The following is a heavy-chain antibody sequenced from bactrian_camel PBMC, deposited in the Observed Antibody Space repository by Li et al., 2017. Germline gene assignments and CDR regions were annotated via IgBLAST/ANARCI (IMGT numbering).Heavy chain of an antibody. CDR1: GYGSMPHC. J-gene: IGHJ4*01. CDR3: AAGRYVRRRHNF. CDR2: LSDGTPRT. Sequence: HVQLVESGGGSVQAGGSLRLSCSASGYGSMPHCMAWFRQAPGEEREGVAYLSDGTPRTVYADSVKGRSTISRDITKNTVYLQMNSLEPGDTGMYYCAAGRYVRRRHNFWGQGTQVTVS. D-gene: IGHD6*01. V-gene: IGHV3S63*01.